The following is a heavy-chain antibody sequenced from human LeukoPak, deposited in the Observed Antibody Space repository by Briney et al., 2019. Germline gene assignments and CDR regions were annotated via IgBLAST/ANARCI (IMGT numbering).Heavy chain of an antibody. CDR1: GFTFSSYG. D-gene: IGHD6-13*01. J-gene: IGHJ4*02. Sequence: GGSLRLSCAVSGFTFSSYGMHWVRQAPGKGLEWVAVISYDGSNKYYADSVKGRFTISRDNSKNTLYLQMNSLRAEDTAVYYCAKAGGLPIAAAGLDYWGQGTLVTVSS. CDR2: ISYDGSNK. CDR3: AKAGGLPIAAAGLDY. V-gene: IGHV3-30*18.